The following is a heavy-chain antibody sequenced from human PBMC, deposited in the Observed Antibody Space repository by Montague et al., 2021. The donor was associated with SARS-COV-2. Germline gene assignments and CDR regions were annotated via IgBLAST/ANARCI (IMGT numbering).Heavy chain of an antibody. J-gene: IGHJ3*02. V-gene: IGHV4-59*02. Sequence: SETLSLTCTVSGASVGSSDWGRIRQSPGKGLEWIGYFYSVGSTDYNPSLKSRATISRDTSKNQLSLKVRSVTAADTAVYYCARETMTADAFDIWGQGTMVTVSS. CDR2: FYSVGST. CDR1: GASVGSSD. CDR3: ARETMTADAFDI. D-gene: IGHD1-14*01.